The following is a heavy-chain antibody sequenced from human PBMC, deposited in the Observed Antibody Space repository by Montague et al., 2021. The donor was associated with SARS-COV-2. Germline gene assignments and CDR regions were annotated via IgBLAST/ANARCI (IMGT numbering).Heavy chain of an antibody. Sequence: SETLSLTCTVSGGSISSYYWSWIRQPPGKGLEWIGYIYYSGSTNYNPSLKSRVTISVDTSKNQFSLKLSSVTAADTAVYYCAGTYYDFWSGFIHYYYMDVWGKGTTVTVFS. V-gene: IGHV4-59*01. D-gene: IGHD3-3*01. J-gene: IGHJ6*03. CDR1: GGSISSYY. CDR3: AGTYYDFWSGFIHYYYMDV. CDR2: IYYSGST.